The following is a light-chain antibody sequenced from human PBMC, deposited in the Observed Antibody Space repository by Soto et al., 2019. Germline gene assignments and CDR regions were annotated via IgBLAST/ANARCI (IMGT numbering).Light chain of an antibody. CDR2: AAS. CDR1: QTIGKY. J-gene: IGKJ2*01. CDR3: QQSFSGRT. Sequence: DIQMTQSPSSLSASVADRVTITCRASQTIGKYLNWYQQKPGKAPKLLIYAASSLQSGVPSRFSGSGSGTDFTLTISRLQPEDFATYYCQQSFSGRTFGQGTKLEIK. V-gene: IGKV1-39*01.